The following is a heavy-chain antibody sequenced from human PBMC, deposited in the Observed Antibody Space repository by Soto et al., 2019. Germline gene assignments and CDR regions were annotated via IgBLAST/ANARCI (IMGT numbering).Heavy chain of an antibody. CDR2: INAGNGDT. V-gene: IGHV1-3*01. CDR3: ARAGFWGGYYVVYFGMDV. CDR1: GYTFTSYG. D-gene: IGHD3-3*01. Sequence: QVQLVQPGAELKKPGASVKVSCKASGYTFTSYGLHWARQAPGQGLEWMGWINAGNGDTKYSQKFQGRVTITRVTSANTAYMELSSLRSEDTAVYYCARAGFWGGYYVVYFGMDVWGQGTTVTVSS. J-gene: IGHJ6*02.